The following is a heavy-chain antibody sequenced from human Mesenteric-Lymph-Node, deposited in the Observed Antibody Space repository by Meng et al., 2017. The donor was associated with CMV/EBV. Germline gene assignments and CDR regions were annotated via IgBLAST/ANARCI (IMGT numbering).Heavy chain of an antibody. V-gene: IGHV3-23*03. CDR1: GFTFSDYA. Sequence: GGSLRLSCAASGFTFSDYAMSWVRQAPGKGLEWVSVIYTGSSRTYYADSVKGRFTVSRDNAKNSLYLQMNSLRVEDTAFYYCARDPNLGQFDSWGQGTLVTVSS. CDR3: ARDPNLGQFDS. J-gene: IGHJ4*02. CDR2: IYTGSSRT.